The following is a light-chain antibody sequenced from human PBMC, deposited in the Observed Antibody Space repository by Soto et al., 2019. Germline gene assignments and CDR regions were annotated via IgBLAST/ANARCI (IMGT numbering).Light chain of an antibody. CDR3: FSYAGGNNLV. V-gene: IGLV2-8*01. J-gene: IGLJ1*01. Sequence: QSALTQPPSASGSPGQSVTISCTGTSSDVGGHNYVSWYQQHPGKAPKLLIYDVIKRPSGVPHRFSGSKTGNTASLTVSGLQADDEAEYHCFSYAGGNNLVFGTGTKVTVL. CDR2: DVI. CDR1: SSDVGGHNY.